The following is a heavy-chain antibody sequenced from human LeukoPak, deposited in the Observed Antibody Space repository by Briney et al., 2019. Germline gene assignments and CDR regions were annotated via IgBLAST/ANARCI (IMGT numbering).Heavy chain of an antibody. D-gene: IGHD6-13*01. CDR2: ISGSGGST. Sequence: GGSLRLSCAASGFTFSSYAMSWVRQAPGKGLEWVSAISGSGGSTYYADSVKGRSTISRDNSKNTLYLQMNSLRAEDTAVYYCAKDSSSWYGFNWFDPWGQGTLVTVSS. J-gene: IGHJ5*02. V-gene: IGHV3-23*01. CDR1: GFTFSSYA. CDR3: AKDSSSWYGFNWFDP.